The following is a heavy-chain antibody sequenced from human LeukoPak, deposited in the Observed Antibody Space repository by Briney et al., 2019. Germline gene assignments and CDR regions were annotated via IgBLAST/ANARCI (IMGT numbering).Heavy chain of an antibody. CDR3: ARQVDSRGYYYAY. D-gene: IGHD3-22*01. CDR1: GGSISTYY. V-gene: IGHV4-59*08. CDR2: IYYTGST. Sequence: PSETLSLTCTVSGGSISTYYWSWTRQPPGKGLEWIGYIYYTGSTSYNPSLKSRVTLSVDTSKSQFSLKLNSVTAADAAVYYCARQVDSRGYYYAYWGQGILVTVSS. J-gene: IGHJ4*02.